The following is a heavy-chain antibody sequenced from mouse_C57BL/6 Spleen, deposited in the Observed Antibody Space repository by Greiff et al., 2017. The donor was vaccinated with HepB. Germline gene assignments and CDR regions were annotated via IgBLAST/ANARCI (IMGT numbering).Heavy chain of an antibody. V-gene: IGHV1-82*01. D-gene: IGHD4-1*01. Sequence: QVQLQQSGPELVKPGASVKISCKASGYAFSSSWMNWVKQRPGKGLEWIGRIYPGDGDTNYNGKFKGKATLTADKSSSTAYMQLSSLTSEDSAVYFCARSRGTGDYFDYWGQGTTLTVSS. CDR1: GYAFSSSW. CDR3: ARSRGTGDYFDY. J-gene: IGHJ2*01. CDR2: IYPGDGDT.